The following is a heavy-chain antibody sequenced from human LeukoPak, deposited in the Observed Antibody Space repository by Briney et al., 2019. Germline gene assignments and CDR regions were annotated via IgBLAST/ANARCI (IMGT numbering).Heavy chain of an antibody. V-gene: IGHV1-2*02. D-gene: IGHD5-24*01. Sequence: ASVKVSCKASGYIFTGYCMHWMRQAPGQGLEWMGWINPKSGDTNYAQKFQGRVTMTRDTSISTAYMELSRLRSDDTAFYYCATGMAAVGDYWGQGTLVTVSS. J-gene: IGHJ4*02. CDR2: INPKSGDT. CDR1: GYIFTGYC. CDR3: ATGMAAVGDY.